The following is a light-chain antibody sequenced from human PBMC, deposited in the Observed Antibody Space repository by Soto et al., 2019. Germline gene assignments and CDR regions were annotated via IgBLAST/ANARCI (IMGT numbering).Light chain of an antibody. CDR2: AAS. Sequence: RVMTQSPDTLSVSPVERATISCRASETVRSNLAWYQQKPGQAPRLLIYAASTRATGIPARFSGSGSGTEFTLTVSSLQSEDFALYFCHQYDYWPFTFGGGTKVDI. CDR3: HQYDYWPFT. J-gene: IGKJ4*01. V-gene: IGKV3D-15*01. CDR1: ETVRSN.